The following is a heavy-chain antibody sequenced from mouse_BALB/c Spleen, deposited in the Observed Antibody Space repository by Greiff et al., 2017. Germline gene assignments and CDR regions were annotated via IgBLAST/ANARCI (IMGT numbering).Heavy chain of an antibody. Sequence: EVKLQESGAELVKPGASVKLSCTASGFNIKDTYMHWVKQRPEQGLEWIGRIDPANGNTKYDPKFQGKATITADTSSNTAYLQLSSLTSEDTAVYYCARSIQSGFAYWGQGTLVTVSA. D-gene: IGHD6-2*01. J-gene: IGHJ3*01. CDR3: ARSIQSGFAY. CDR2: IDPANGNT. V-gene: IGHV14-3*02. CDR1: GFNIKDTY.